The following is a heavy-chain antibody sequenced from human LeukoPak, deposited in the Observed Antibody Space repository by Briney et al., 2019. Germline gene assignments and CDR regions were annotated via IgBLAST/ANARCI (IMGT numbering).Heavy chain of an antibody. CDR3: ARFCGVAYCGGDCYSCDAFDI. CDR1: LDSISSYY. J-gene: IGHJ3*02. Sequence: SETLSLTCPVSLDSISSYYWSWIRQPAGKGQEWLRRIYTSGRTNYNPSLKSRVTMLVDTSKSQFSLKLSSVTAADTAVYYCARFCGVAYCGGDCYSCDAFDIWGQGTMVTVSS. V-gene: IGHV4-4*07. D-gene: IGHD2-21*01. CDR2: IYTSGRT.